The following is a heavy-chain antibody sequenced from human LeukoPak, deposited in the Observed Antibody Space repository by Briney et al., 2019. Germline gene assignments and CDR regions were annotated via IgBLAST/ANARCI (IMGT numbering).Heavy chain of an antibody. CDR3: AKLGIAARNFDY. CDR2: ISYDGSNK. CDR1: GFTFSSYG. V-gene: IGHV3-30*18. D-gene: IGHD6-6*01. J-gene: IGHJ4*02. Sequence: PRGSLRLSCAASGFTFSSYGMHWVRQAPGKGLEWVAVISYDGSNKYYADSVKGRFTISRDNSKNTLYLQMNSLRAEDTAVYYCAKLGIAARNFDYWGQGTLVTVSS.